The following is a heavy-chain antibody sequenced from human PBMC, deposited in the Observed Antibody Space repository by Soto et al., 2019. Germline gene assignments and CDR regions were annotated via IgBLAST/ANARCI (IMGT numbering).Heavy chain of an antibody. CDR3: ARDQYRRRSHGRRGYYYYGMDV. V-gene: IGHV1-2*02. J-gene: IGHJ6*02. Sequence: ASVKVSCKASGYTFTGYYMHWVRQAPGQGLEWMGWINPNSGGTNYAQKFQGRVTMTRDTSISTAYMELSRLRSDDTAVYYCARDQYRRRSHGRRGYYYYGMDVWGQGTTVTVSS. CDR1: GYTFTGYY. CDR2: INPNSGGT. D-gene: IGHD6-6*01.